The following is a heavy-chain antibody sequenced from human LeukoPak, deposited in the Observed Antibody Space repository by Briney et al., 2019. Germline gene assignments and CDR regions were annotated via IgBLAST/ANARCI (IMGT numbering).Heavy chain of an antibody. CDR3: ASSTAGRWYRDSHYFDY. V-gene: IGHV3-21*01. Sequence: GGSLRLSCAASGLTFSTYSMNWVRQAPGKGLEWVSSISSSSSNIYYADSLRGRFTISRDNAKNSLYLQRNSLRAEDTAVYYCASSTAGRWYRDSHYFDYWGQGILVTVSS. CDR2: ISSSSSNI. D-gene: IGHD4-23*01. CDR1: GLTFSTYS. J-gene: IGHJ4*02.